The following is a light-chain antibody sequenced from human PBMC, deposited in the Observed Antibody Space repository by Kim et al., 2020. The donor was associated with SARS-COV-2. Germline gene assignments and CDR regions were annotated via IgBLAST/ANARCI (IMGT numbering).Light chain of an antibody. J-gene: IGLJ2*01. CDR2: DVS. CDR3: SAYTSSSTPL. Sequence: QSVLTQPASVSGSPGQSITVSCTGTSSDVGGYNYVSWYQQHPGKAPKLMIYDVSKRPSGVSNRFSGSKSGNTASLTISGLQAEDEGDYYCSAYTSSSTPLFGEGTKVTVL. V-gene: IGLV2-14*03. CDR1: SSDVGGYNY.